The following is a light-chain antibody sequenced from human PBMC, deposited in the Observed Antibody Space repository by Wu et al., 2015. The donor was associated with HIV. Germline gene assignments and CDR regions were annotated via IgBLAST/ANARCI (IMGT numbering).Light chain of an antibody. CDR2: DAS. CDR3: QQINSYPFA. J-gene: IGKJ3*01. Sequence: DIEMTQSPSTLSAFVGDRVTITCRASQSIRGWLAWYQQQPGKAPNLLIYDASTLRSGVPLRFSGSGSGTDFTLTISSLQPEDFATYYCQQINSYPFAFGPGTKVDIK. CDR1: QSIRGW. V-gene: IGKV1-5*01.